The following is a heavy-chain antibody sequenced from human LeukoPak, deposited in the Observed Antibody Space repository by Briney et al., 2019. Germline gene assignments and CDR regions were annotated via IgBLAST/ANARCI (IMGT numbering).Heavy chain of an antibody. J-gene: IGHJ4*02. CDR2: ISAYNGNT. V-gene: IGHV1-18*01. Sequence: ASVKVSCKASGYTFTSYGISWVRQAPGQGLEWMGWISAYNGNTNYAQKLQGRVTMTTDTSTSTAYRELRSLRSDDTAVYYCAREELVRYYFDYWGQGTLVTVSS. CDR1: GYTFTSYG. D-gene: IGHD6-6*01. CDR3: AREELVRYYFDY.